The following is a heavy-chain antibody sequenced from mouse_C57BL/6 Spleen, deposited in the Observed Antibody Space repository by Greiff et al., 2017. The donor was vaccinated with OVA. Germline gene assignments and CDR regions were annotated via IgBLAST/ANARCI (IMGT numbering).Heavy chain of an antibody. CDR3: ARGINYYYGSSYGYFDV. Sequence: EVHLVESGGGLVQPGGSLKLSCAASGFTFSDYGMAWVRQAPRKGPEWVAFISNLAYSIYYADTVTGRFTISRENATNTLYLEMSSLRSEDTAMYYCARGINYYYGSSYGYFDVWGTGTTVTVSS. D-gene: IGHD1-1*01. CDR2: ISNLAYSI. J-gene: IGHJ1*03. CDR1: GFTFSDYG. V-gene: IGHV5-15*01.